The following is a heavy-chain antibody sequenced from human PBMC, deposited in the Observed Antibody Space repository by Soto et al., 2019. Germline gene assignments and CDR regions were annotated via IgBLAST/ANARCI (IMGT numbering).Heavy chain of an antibody. J-gene: IGHJ3*02. CDR3: ARGGSSGAFDI. CDR1: GFTFSSYA. V-gene: IGHV3-30-3*01. CDR2: ISYDGSNK. Sequence: GGSLRLSCAASGFTFSSYAMHWVRQAPGKGLEWVAVISYDGSNKYYADSVKGRFTISRDNSKNTLYLQMNSLRAEDTAVYYCARGGSSGAFDIWGQGTMVTVSS. D-gene: IGHD6-13*01.